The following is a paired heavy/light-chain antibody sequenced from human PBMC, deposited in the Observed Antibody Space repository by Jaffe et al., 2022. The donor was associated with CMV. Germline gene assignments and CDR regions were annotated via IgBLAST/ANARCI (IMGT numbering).Heavy chain of an antibody. J-gene: IGHJ4*02. CDR1: GFTFSNYW. CDR3: ARGERLASYYDYIWGGYRYSSNFVY. V-gene: IGHV3-7*03. CDR2: IKQDGSEK. D-gene: IGHD3-16*02. Sequence: EVQLVESGGGLVQPGGSLRLSCAASGFTFSNYWLSWVRQAPGRGLECVANIKQDGSEKYYVDSVKGRFTISRDNAKNSLFLQMNSLRAEDTAVYYCARGERLASYYDYIWGGYRYSSNFVYWGQGTLVTVSS.
Light chain of an antibody. CDR2: DTS. CDR3: QQYDTWPST. Sequence: EEVMTQSPAIVSVSPGERATLSCSASQSVSSNLAWYQQKPGQTPRLLIYDTSTRATGIPARFSGSGSGKDFTLTISSLQSEDFAVYYCQQYDTWPSTFGQGTKVEIK. J-gene: IGKJ1*01. V-gene: IGKV3-15*01. CDR1: QSVSSN.